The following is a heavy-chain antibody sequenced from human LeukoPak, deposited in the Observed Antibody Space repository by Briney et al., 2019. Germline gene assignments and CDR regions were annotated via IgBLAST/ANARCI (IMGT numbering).Heavy chain of an antibody. V-gene: IGHV5-51*01. CDR2: IYPGDSDT. CDR1: GYSFTSYW. D-gene: IGHD3-22*01. CDR3: ARLPYYYDSSGYAQGYFQH. Sequence: GESLKIFCKGSGYSFTSYWIGWVRQMPGKGLEWMGIIYPGDSDTRYSPSFQGQVTISADKSISTAYLQWSSLKASDTAMYYCARLPYYYDSSGYAQGYFQHWGQGTLVTVSS. J-gene: IGHJ1*01.